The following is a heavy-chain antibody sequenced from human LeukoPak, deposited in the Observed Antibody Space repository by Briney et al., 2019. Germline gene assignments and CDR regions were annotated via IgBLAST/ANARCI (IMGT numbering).Heavy chain of an antibody. J-gene: IGHJ4*02. V-gene: IGHV4-59*11. CDR3: TRESRYFDS. CDR1: GDSISGHY. Sequence: SETLSLTCSVSGDSISGHYWGWVRQPPGKGLEWIGFIYYSGNTNYNPSLKSRVTISVDRSKNLFSLKLTSLTAADTDFYYCTRESRYFDSWGQGALVTVSS. CDR2: IYYSGNT.